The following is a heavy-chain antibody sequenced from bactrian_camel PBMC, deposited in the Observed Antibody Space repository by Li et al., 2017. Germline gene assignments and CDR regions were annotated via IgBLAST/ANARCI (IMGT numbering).Heavy chain of an antibody. Sequence: DVQLVESGGGLVQPGGSLRLSCAASGFTFSNYHMSWVRQAPGKGLEWVSSIYSDGTRSGYGDSVKGRFTISRDVVKNTVYLQMNSLTSEDTALYYCAIHRLRPAVVAARIHYWGQGTQVTVS. CDR1: GFTFSNYH. J-gene: IGHJ4*01. D-gene: IGHD6*01. CDR3: AIHRLRPAVVAARIHY. CDR2: IYSDGTRS. V-gene: IGHV3S10*01.